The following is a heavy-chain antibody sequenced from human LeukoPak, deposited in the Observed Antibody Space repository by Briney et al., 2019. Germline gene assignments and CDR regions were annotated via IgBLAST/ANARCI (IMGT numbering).Heavy chain of an antibody. D-gene: IGHD1-14*01. CDR1: GYTFTSYG. CDR3: AKTAPLYHLDV. CDR2: ISAYNGNT. V-gene: IGHV1-18*01. J-gene: IGHJ6*02. Sequence: GASVKVSCKASGYTFTSYGISWVRQPPGQGLEWMGWISAYNGNTNYAQKPQGRVTMTTDTSTSTAYMELRSLRSDDTAVYYCAKTAPLYHLDVWGQGTTVTVSS.